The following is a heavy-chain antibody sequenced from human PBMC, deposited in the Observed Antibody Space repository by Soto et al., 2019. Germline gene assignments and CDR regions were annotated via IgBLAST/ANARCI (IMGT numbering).Heavy chain of an antibody. CDR2: IIPIFGTA. D-gene: IGHD1-26*01. CDR3: ARETAPRGHWEGGLDY. CDR1: GGTFSSYA. V-gene: IGHV1-69*12. Sequence: QVQLVQSGAEVKKPGSSVKVSCKASGGTFSSYAISWVRQAPGQGLEWMGGIIPIFGTANYAQKFQGRVTIAADESTSTAYMELSSLRSEDTAVYYCARETAPRGHWEGGLDYWGQGTLVTVSS. J-gene: IGHJ4*02.